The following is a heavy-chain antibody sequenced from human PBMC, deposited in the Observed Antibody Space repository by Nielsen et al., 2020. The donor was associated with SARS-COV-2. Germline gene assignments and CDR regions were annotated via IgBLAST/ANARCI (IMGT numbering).Heavy chain of an antibody. D-gene: IGHD6-13*01. CDR3: AKVPISTGYSSSWHLDC. CDR1: GFTFSSYS. CDR2: ISGSGGST. J-gene: IGHJ4*02. Sequence: GGSLRLSCAASGFTFSSYSMNWVRQAPGKGLEWVSAISGSGGSTYYADSVKGRFTISRDNSKNTLYLQMNSLRAEDTAVYYCAKVPISTGYSSSWHLDCWGQGTLVTVSS. V-gene: IGHV3-23*01.